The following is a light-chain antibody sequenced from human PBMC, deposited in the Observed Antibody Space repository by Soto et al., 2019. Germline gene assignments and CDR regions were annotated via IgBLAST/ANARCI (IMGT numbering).Light chain of an antibody. V-gene: IGKV3-20*01. CDR2: AAS. Sequence: DSVLAQARSVLRLYAGESAALCCRASQNVRSSSLAWYQQKPGQAPRLLIYAASTRVTGIADRFSGSGSGTDFTLTISRLEAEDFAVYHWQQYRDSITFGGGTKVDIK. CDR3: QQYRDSIT. CDR1: QNVRSSS. J-gene: IGKJ4*01.